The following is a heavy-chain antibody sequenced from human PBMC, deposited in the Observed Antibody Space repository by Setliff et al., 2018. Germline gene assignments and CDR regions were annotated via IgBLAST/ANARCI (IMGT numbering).Heavy chain of an antibody. CDR2: IYSSGNT. D-gene: IGHD3-10*01. Sequence: SETLSLTCTVSGDSIRSSRYYWGWIRQPPGKGLEWIGSIYSSGNTYYNPSLKRRVTISVDTTKNQFSLQLNSVTAADTAVYYCARDNRARHYMDVWGKGTTVTVSS. CDR3: ARDNRARHYMDV. CDR1: GDSIRSSRYY. J-gene: IGHJ6*03. V-gene: IGHV4-39*07.